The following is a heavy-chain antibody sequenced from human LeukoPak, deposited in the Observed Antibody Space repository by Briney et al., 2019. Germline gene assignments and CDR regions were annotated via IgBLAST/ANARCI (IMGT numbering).Heavy chain of an antibody. D-gene: IGHD3-10*01. CDR2: ISGSGGST. Sequence: GGSLRLSCAASGFTFSSYGMSWVRQASGKGLEWVSAISGSGGSTYYADSVKGRFTSSRDKSKNTLYLQMNSLRAEDTAVYYCAKAGTYYGSGSYYYYYYYYMDVWGKGTTVTISS. J-gene: IGHJ6*03. CDR3: AKAGTYYGSGSYYYYYYYYMDV. V-gene: IGHV3-23*01. CDR1: GFTFSSYG.